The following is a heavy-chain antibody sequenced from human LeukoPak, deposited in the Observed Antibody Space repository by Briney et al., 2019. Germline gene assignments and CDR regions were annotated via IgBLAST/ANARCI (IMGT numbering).Heavy chain of an antibody. CDR3: ARAPPYQRGNWFDP. V-gene: IGHV1-2*02. CDR1: GYTFTGYY. J-gene: IGHJ5*02. CDR2: INPNSGGT. Sequence: ASVKVSCKASGYTFTGYYMHWVRQAPGQGLEWMGWINPNSGGTNYAQKFQGRVTMTRDTSISTAYMELSRLRSDDTAVYYCARAPPYQRGNWFDPWGQGTLVTVSS. D-gene: IGHD2-2*01.